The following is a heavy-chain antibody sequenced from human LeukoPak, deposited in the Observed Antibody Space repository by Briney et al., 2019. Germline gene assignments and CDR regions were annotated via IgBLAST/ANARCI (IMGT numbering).Heavy chain of an antibody. J-gene: IGHJ5*02. V-gene: IGHV2-5*02. CDR1: GFSLSTSGVG. CDR2: IYWDDDK. D-gene: IGHD2-21*02. CDR3: AHRKRKPVAYCGGDCYPQKDYNWFDP. Sequence: ESGPTLVKPTQTLTLTCTFSGFSLSTSGVGVGWIRQPPGKALEWLALIYWDDDKRYSPSLKSRLTITKDTSKNQVVLTMTNMDPVDTATYYCAHRKRKPVAYCGGDCYPQKDYNWFDPWGQGTLVTVSS.